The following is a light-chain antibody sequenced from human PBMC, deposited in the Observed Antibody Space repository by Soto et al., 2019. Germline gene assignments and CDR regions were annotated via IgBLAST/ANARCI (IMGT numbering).Light chain of an antibody. V-gene: IGKV4-1*01. CDR3: QQYYSTPYT. CDR2: WAS. Sequence: DIVMTQYPDSLAVSLGERATINCRSSQTILYSSNNKNCLAWYQQKPGQPPKLLIYWASSRESGVPDRFSGSGSGTDFTLTISSLQAEDVAVYYCQQYYSTPYTFGQGTKLEIK. J-gene: IGKJ2*01. CDR1: QTILYSSNNKNC.